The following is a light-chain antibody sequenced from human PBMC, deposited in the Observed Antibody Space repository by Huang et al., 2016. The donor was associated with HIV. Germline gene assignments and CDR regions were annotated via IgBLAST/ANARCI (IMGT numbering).Light chain of an antibody. CDR2: GAS. J-gene: IGKJ1*01. Sequence: EIVMTQSPATLSVSPGERATLSCWASQSFSNNLAWYQQKPGQAPRLLIYGASPRATGIPARFSGSGSGTEFTLTISSLQSEDFAVYYCQQYNNWPGTFGQGTKVEIK. V-gene: IGKV3-15*01. CDR3: QQYNNWPGT. CDR1: QSFSNN.